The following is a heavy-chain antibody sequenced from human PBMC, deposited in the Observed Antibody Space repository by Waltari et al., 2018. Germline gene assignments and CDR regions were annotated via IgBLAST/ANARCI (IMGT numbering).Heavy chain of an antibody. Sequence: EVQLVESGGGLVQPGRSLRLSCPASGFTLRDYAMSRVRHAQGKGLGWVGFIRSKAYGGTTEYAASVKGRFTISRDDSKSIAYLQMNSLKTEDTAVYYCTRDRDYYGSGKESWGQGTLVTVSS. V-gene: IGHV3-49*04. CDR2: IRSKAYGGTT. D-gene: IGHD3-10*01. J-gene: IGHJ4*02. CDR1: GFTLRDYA. CDR3: TRDRDYYGSGKES.